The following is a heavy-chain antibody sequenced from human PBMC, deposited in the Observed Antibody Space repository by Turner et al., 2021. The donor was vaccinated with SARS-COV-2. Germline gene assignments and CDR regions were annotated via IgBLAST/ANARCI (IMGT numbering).Heavy chain of an antibody. Sequence: EVQLVESVGGLVQPGGSLRLSYAASGFTFRDHYMDWVRQAPGEGLEWFGRIRNKANSYTTEYAASVKGRFTISRDDSKNSLYLQMNSLKTEDTAVYYCARSGDWNLAGFDYWGQGTLVTVSS. V-gene: IGHV3-72*01. D-gene: IGHD1-7*01. CDR1: GFTFRDHY. CDR3: ARSGDWNLAGFDY. CDR2: IRNKANSYTT. J-gene: IGHJ4*02.